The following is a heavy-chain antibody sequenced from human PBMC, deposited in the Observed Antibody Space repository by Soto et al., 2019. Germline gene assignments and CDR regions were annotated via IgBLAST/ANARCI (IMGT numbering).Heavy chain of an antibody. CDR3: ARLPLSGSNPVFYFDY. D-gene: IGHD1-26*01. Sequence: QVQLAQSGAEVKKPGASVKLSCQASGYSFSNYVIYWVRQAPGQRLEWMGWINPGNGDTIYSQKFQVRITITRDTSASTAYMELTGLTSEDTAVYFCARLPLSGSNPVFYFDYWGQGTPVTVSS. J-gene: IGHJ4*02. V-gene: IGHV1-3*01. CDR1: GYSFSNYV. CDR2: INPGNGDT.